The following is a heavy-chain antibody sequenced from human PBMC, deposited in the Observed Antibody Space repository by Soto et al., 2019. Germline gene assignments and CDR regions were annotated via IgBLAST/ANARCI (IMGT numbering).Heavy chain of an antibody. V-gene: IGHV3-23*01. CDR1: GFSFSSYA. Sequence: GGSLRLSCAASGFSFSSYAMSWVRRAPGKGLEWVSAMSGSGGSTFYADSVKGRFTISRDNSKNTLYLQMNSLRAEDTAVYYCAKVLRGNYYYYMDVWGKGTTVTVSS. CDR3: AKVLRGNYYYYMDV. CDR2: MSGSGGST. J-gene: IGHJ6*03. D-gene: IGHD5-12*01.